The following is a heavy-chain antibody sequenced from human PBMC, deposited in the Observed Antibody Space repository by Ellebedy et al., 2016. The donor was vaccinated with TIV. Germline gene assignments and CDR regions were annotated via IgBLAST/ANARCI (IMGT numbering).Heavy chain of an antibody. CDR3: ARGGYSYGYGIDY. Sequence: SETLSLXXAVYGGSFRGYSWTWIRQTPEKGLEWIGEINHSGSTNYNPSLKSRVTISVDTSKNQFSLKVRSVTAADTAVYYCARGGYSYGYGIDYWGQGTLVTVSS. D-gene: IGHD5-18*01. CDR2: INHSGST. CDR1: GGSFRGYS. J-gene: IGHJ4*02. V-gene: IGHV4-34*01.